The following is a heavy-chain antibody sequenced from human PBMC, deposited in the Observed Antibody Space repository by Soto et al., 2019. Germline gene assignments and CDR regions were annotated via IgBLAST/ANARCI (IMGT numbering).Heavy chain of an antibody. CDR1: GYTFTIYD. CDR2: IVVGSGNT. Sequence: EASVKVSCKASGYTFTIYDIRWVRQAPGQGLEWMGWIVVGSGNTNYAQKFQERVTITRDMSTSTAYMELSSLRSEDTAVYYCAADRDSSSPHGMDVWGQGTTVTVSS. J-gene: IGHJ6*02. CDR3: AADRDSSSPHGMDV. D-gene: IGHD6-13*01. V-gene: IGHV1-58*02.